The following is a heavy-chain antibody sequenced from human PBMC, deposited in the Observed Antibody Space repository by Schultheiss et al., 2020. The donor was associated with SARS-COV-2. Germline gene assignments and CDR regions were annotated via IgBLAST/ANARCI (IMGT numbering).Heavy chain of an antibody. D-gene: IGHD3-10*01. V-gene: IGHV4-59*01. CDR1: GGSINYYY. Sequence: SQTLSLTCTVSGGSINYYYWSWIRQPPGKGLEWIGYVYYSGSTNYNPSLKSRVTISVDTSKNQFSLKLSSVTAADTAVYYCARDKDGINDYWGQGTLVTVSS. CDR2: VYYSGST. J-gene: IGHJ4*02. CDR3: ARDKDGINDY.